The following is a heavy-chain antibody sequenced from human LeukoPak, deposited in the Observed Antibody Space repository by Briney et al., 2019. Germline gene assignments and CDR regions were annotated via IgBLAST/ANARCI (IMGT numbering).Heavy chain of an antibody. V-gene: IGHV3-23*01. Sequence: GGSLRLSCAASGFTFSSYAMTWVRQAPGKGLEWVSSIGGSDGTTSYADSVKGRFTISRDNSKDTLSLQMNSLRADDTAVYYCAMYLVRGRFDYWGQGTLVTVSS. CDR1: GFTFSSYA. J-gene: IGHJ4*02. D-gene: IGHD3-10*01. CDR2: IGGSDGTT. CDR3: AMYLVRGRFDY.